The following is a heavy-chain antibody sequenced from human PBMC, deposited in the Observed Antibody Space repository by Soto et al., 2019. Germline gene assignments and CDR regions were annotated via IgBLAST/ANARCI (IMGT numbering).Heavy chain of an antibody. CDR3: SRQAADFWSGKQQYSMDD. V-gene: IGHV3-73*01. CDR1: GFTFSGSA. Sequence: EVQLVESGGGLVQPGGSLKLSCAASGFTFSGSALHWVRQASGKGLEWVGRIRSKGNNYATAYGASLKGRFTISRDDSKITAYLQMNSLNTDDTAVCYCSRQAADFWSGKQQYSMDDWGKGTTVTVAS. D-gene: IGHD3-3*01. J-gene: IGHJ6*03. CDR2: IRSKGNNYAT.